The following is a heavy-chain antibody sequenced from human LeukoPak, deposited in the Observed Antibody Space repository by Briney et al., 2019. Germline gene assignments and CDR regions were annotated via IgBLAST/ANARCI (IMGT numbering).Heavy chain of an antibody. D-gene: IGHD3-22*01. CDR1: GFTFSSYG. V-gene: IGHV3-23*01. J-gene: IGHJ3*02. Sequence: GGSLRLSCAASGFTFSSYGMSWVRQAPRKGLEWVSAISGSGGSTYYADSVKGRFTISRDNSKNTLYLQMNSLRAEDTAVYYCAKGFSGYRAEVAFDIWGQGTMVTVSS. CDR3: AKGFSGYRAEVAFDI. CDR2: ISGSGGST.